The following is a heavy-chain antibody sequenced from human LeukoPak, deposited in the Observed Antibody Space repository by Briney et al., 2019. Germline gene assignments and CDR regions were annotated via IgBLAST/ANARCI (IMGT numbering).Heavy chain of an antibody. Sequence: PGRSLRLSCAASGFTFSSYAMHWVRQAPGKGLEWVAVISYDGSNKYYADSVKGRFTISRDNSKNTLYLQMNSLRAEDTAVYYCAREWELLSWGQGTLVTVSS. CDR1: GFTFSSYA. CDR2: ISYDGSNK. J-gene: IGHJ4*02. CDR3: AREWELLS. D-gene: IGHD1-26*01. V-gene: IGHV3-30-3*01.